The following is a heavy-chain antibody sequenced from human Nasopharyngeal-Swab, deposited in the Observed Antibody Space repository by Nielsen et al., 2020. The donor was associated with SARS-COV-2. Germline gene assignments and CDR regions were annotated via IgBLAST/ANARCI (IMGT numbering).Heavy chain of an antibody. Sequence: GESLKISCAASGITVMTSYMTWVRQAPGKGLEWVSVLYIDGTRYYAESVKARFTVSSDNSKNMLYLQMNSLRAEDTAVYYCARGATDFEFWGQGTLVTVSS. CDR3: ARGATDFEF. CDR2: LYIDGTR. J-gene: IGHJ4*02. CDR1: GITVMTSY. V-gene: IGHV3-66*01.